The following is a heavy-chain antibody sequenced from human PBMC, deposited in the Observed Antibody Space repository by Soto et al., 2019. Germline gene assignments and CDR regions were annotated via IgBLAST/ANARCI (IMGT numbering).Heavy chain of an antibody. CDR2: ISYDGSNK. J-gene: IGHJ4*02. CDR3: ARDLGTVPGGDY. V-gene: IGHV3-30*03. Sequence: GGSLRLSCGASGFTFSSYGMHWVRQAPGKGLEWVAVISYDGSNKYYADSVKGRFTISRDNSKNTLYLQMNSLRAEDTAVYYCARDLGTVPGGDYWGQGTLVTVSS. CDR1: GFTFSSYG. D-gene: IGHD4-17*01.